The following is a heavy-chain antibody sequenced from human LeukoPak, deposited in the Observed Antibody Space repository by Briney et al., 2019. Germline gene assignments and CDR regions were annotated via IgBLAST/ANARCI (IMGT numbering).Heavy chain of an antibody. J-gene: IGHJ4*02. CDR3: AKPGFGSYGCIDY. Sequence: GGSLRLSCAASGFTFSSCGMHWVRQAPGKGLEWVAFIRYDGSNKYYADSVKGRFTISRDNSKNTLYPQMNSLRAEDTAVYYCAKPGFGSYGCIDYWGQGTLVTVSS. CDR2: IRYDGSNK. D-gene: IGHD5-18*01. CDR1: GFTFSSCG. V-gene: IGHV3-30*02.